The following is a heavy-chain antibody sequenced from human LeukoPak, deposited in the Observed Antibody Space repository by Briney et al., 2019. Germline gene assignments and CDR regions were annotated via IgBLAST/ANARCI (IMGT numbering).Heavy chain of an antibody. CDR2: IRYDGSNK. D-gene: IGHD6-19*01. CDR3: AKALYSSGWYHFDY. CDR1: GFTFSSYG. Sequence: GGSLRLSCAASGFTFSSYGMHWVRQAPGKGLEWVAFIRYDGSNKYYADSVKGRFTISRDNSKNTLYLQMNSLRAEDTAVYYCAKALYSSGWYHFDYWGQGTLVTVSS. J-gene: IGHJ4*02. V-gene: IGHV3-30*02.